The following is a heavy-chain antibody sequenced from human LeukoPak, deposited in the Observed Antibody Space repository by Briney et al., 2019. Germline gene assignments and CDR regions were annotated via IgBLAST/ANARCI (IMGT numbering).Heavy chain of an antibody. Sequence: SETLSLTCTVSGGSMSSYYWSWIRQPPGKGLEWIGYVYYTGSTNYNPSLKSRVTISVDTSKNQFSLKLSSVTAADTAVYYCARHVGGSAVAGADYWGQGTLVTVSS. CDR1: GGSMSSYY. CDR3: ARHVGGSAVAGADY. V-gene: IGHV4-59*08. D-gene: IGHD6-19*01. CDR2: VYYTGST. J-gene: IGHJ4*02.